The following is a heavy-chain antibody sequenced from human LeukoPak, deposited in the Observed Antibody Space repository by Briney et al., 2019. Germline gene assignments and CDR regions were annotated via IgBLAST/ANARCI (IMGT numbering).Heavy chain of an antibody. Sequence: GGSLRLSCAASGFTFSSYGMHWVRQAPGKGLEWVAVISYDGSNKYYADSVKGRFTISRGNSKNTLYLQMNSLRAEDTAVYYCAKAYDSSSPRDYWGQGTLVTVSS. V-gene: IGHV3-30*18. D-gene: IGHD3-22*01. J-gene: IGHJ4*02. CDR3: AKAYDSSSPRDY. CDR2: ISYDGSNK. CDR1: GFTFSSYG.